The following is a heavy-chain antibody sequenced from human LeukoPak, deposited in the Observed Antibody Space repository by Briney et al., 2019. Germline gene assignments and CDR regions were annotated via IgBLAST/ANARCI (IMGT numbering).Heavy chain of an antibody. J-gene: IGHJ4*02. CDR1: GFTFSSYW. CDR2: IKQDGSEK. V-gene: IGHV3-7*01. CDR3: ARDQYALWQLVGAASLFDY. D-gene: IGHD6-6*01. Sequence: PGGSLRLSCAASGFTFSSYWMSWVRQAPGKGLEWVANIKQDGSEKYYVDSVKGRFTISRDNAKNSLYLQMNSLRAEDTAVYYCARDQYALWQLVGAASLFDYWGQGTLVTVSS.